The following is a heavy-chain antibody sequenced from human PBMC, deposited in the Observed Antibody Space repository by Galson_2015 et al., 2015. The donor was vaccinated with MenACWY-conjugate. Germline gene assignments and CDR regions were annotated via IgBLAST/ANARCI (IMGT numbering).Heavy chain of an antibody. Sequence: SLRLSCAGSGFSFDEHAMSWVRQAPGRGLEWVAGINWNGGNTGYADSVKGRFTISRDNAKNSLYLEMNNLRVEDTALYYCARDSNDYGDWGAFNVWGQGTMVAVAS. CDR2: INWNGGNT. V-gene: IGHV3-20*04. D-gene: IGHD4-17*01. J-gene: IGHJ3*01. CDR3: ARDSNDYGDWGAFNV. CDR1: GFSFDEHA.